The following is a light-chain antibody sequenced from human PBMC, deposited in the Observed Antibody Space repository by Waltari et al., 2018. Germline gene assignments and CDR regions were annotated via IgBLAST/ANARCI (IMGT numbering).Light chain of an antibody. CDR1: ALGNKY. CDR2: EDE. Sequence: SFALTQAPSLSVSPGQTATIACSGAALGNKYVCWYQQKPGQSPVLVIFEDEKRPPGIPERFSASNSGNTALLTITGVQALDEAAYYCQTWDTNTVVFGGGTKLTVL. CDR3: QTWDTNTVV. V-gene: IGLV3-1*01. J-gene: IGLJ2*01.